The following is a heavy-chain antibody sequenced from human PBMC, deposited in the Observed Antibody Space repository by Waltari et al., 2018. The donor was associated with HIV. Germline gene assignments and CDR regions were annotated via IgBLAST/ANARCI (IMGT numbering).Heavy chain of an antibody. Sequence: QVQLQESGPGLVKPSETLSLTCPVSGGSISSYYWSWIRQPPGKGLEWIGYIYYSGSTNYNPSLKSRVTISVDTSKNQFSLKLSSVTAADTAVYYCARGSGSGLDYWGQGTLVTVSS. J-gene: IGHJ4*02. D-gene: IGHD3-3*01. CDR3: ARGSGSGLDY. CDR1: GGSISSYY. V-gene: IGHV4-59*01. CDR2: IYYSGST.